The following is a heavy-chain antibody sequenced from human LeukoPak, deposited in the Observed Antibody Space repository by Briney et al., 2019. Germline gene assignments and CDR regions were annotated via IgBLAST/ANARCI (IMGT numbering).Heavy chain of an antibody. D-gene: IGHD5-18*01. V-gene: IGHV4-38-2*02. CDR2: IYHSGST. CDR3: AREDFSTVDTAMVGYYMDV. CDR1: GGSISSYY. Sequence: SETLSLTCTVAGGSISSYYWGWIRQPPGRGLEWIGSIYHSGSTYYNPSLKSRVTISVDTSKNQFSLKLSSVTAADTAVYYCAREDFSTVDTAMVGYYMDVWGKGTTVTVSS. J-gene: IGHJ6*03.